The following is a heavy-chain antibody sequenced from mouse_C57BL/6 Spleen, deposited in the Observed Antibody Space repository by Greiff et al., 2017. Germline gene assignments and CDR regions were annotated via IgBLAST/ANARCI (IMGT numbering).Heavy chain of an antibody. V-gene: IGHV3-1*01. J-gene: IGHJ3*01. CDR2: ISYSGST. D-gene: IGHD4-1*01. CDR3: ARGTGTTLAY. Sequence: EVQLQESGPGMVKPSQSLSLTCTVTGYSITSGYDWHWIRHFPGNKLEWMGYISYSGSTNYNPSLKSRISITHDTSKNHFFLKLNSVTTEDTATYYCARGTGTTLAYWGQGTLVTVSA. CDR1: GYSITSGYD.